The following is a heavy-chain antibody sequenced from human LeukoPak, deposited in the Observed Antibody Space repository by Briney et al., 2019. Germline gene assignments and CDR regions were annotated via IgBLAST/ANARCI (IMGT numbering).Heavy chain of an antibody. J-gene: IGHJ4*02. D-gene: IGHD5-12*01. V-gene: IGHV3-7*01. CDR1: GFTFSSYW. Sequence: QAGGSLRLSCAASGFTFSSYWMSWVRQAPGKGLEWVANIKQDGSEKYYVDSVKGRFTISRDNAKNSLYLQMNSLRAEDTAVYYCARTASGYDPSFDYWGQGTLVTVSS. CDR3: ARTASGYDPSFDY. CDR2: IKQDGSEK.